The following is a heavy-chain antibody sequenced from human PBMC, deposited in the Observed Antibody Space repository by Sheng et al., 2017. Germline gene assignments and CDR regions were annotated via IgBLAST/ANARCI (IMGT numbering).Heavy chain of an antibody. CDR3: ARGRASYLDY. V-gene: IGHV3-30*04. J-gene: IGHJ4*02. CDR2: ISFDGTK. Sequence: QVQVVESGGDVVQPGRSLRLSCVASGFTFSRHSIHWVRQAPGKGLEWVALISFDGTKNYADSVKGRFTISRDNSKNTVYLQMSSLKSDDTALYYCARGRASYLDYWGQGALVTVSS. CDR1: GFTFSRHS. D-gene: IGHD3-16*01.